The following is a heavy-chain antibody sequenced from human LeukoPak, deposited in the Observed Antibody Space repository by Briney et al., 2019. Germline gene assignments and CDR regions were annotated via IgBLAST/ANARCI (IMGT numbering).Heavy chain of an antibody. CDR1: GFTFSSYG. CDR3: ARDSGYDWFYNWFDP. D-gene: IGHD5-12*01. Sequence: GGSLRLSCAASGFTFSSYGMSWVRQAPGKGLEWVSAISGSGGSTYYADSVKGRFTISRDNSKNTLFLQMNSLRAEDTALYYCARDSGYDWFYNWFDPWGQGALVTVSS. CDR2: ISGSGGST. V-gene: IGHV3-23*01. J-gene: IGHJ5*02.